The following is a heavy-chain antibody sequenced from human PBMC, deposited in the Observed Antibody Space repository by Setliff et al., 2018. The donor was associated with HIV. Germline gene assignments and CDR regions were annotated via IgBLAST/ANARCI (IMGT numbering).Heavy chain of an antibody. J-gene: IGHJ6*02. Sequence: PSETLSLTCAVSGYSISSGYYWGWIRQPPGKGLEWIGSIYHSGSTYYNPSLKRRVTMSVDTSKNQFSLKLSSVTAADTAVYYCARNFWNGPPDYYYYGLDVWGQGTTVTVPS. D-gene: IGHD3-3*01. CDR3: ARNFWNGPPDYYYYGLDV. V-gene: IGHV4-38-2*01. CDR1: GYSISSGYY. CDR2: IYHSGST.